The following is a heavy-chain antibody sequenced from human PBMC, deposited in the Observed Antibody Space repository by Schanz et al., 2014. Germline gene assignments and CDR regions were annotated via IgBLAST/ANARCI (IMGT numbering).Heavy chain of an antibody. CDR1: GASISFYD. J-gene: IGHJ4*02. V-gene: IGHV4-59*08. Sequence: QVQLQESGPGLVKPSETLSLTCTVSGASISFYDWNWIRQSPGKGLEWIGYIYHSGSPIYTPSLQSRAPIAIDTSKNQFSRKRESVTAADTAMYFCARQGDVYRLDYWGQGTLVTVTS. CDR2: IYHSGSP. CDR3: ARQGDVYRLDY. D-gene: IGHD1-26*01.